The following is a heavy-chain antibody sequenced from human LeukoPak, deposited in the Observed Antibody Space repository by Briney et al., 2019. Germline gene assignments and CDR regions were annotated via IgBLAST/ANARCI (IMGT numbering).Heavy chain of an antibody. J-gene: IGHJ3*02. V-gene: IGHV3-23*01. CDR1: GFTFSSYA. CDR2: ISGSGGST. Sequence: PGGSLRLSCAASGFTFSSYAVSWVRQAPGKGLEWVSAISGSGGSTYYADSVKGRFTISRGNSKNTLYLQMSSLRAEDTAVYYCYIVVVPAAIDAFDIWGQGTMVTVSS. D-gene: IGHD2-2*01. CDR3: YIVVVPAAIDAFDI.